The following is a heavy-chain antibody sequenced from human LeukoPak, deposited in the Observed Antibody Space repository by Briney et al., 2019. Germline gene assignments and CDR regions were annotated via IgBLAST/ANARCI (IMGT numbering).Heavy chain of an antibody. D-gene: IGHD6-6*01. CDR1: GYTFTGYY. CDR2: INPNSGGT. CDR3: ARDYSSSSALGPPRHYYYYMDV. J-gene: IGHJ6*03. V-gene: IGHV1-2*02. Sequence: ASVKVSCKASGYTFTGYYMHWVRQAPGQGLEWMGWINPNSGGTNYAQKFQGRVTMTRDTSISTAYMELSRLRSDDTAVYYCARDYSSSSALGPPRHYYYYMDVWGKGTTVTVSS.